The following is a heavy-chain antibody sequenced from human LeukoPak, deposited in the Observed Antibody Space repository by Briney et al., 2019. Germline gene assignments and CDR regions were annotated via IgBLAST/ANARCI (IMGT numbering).Heavy chain of an antibody. CDR3: ARVFSTNYYDNRGWFDP. J-gene: IGHJ5*02. V-gene: IGHV4-59*01. CDR1: GGSFSGYY. Sequence: NPSETLSLTCAVYGGSFSGYYWSWVRQPPGKGLEWIGYIYYSGSTNYNPSLKSRVTISVDTSKNQFSLKLSSVTAADTAVYYCARVFSTNYYDNRGWFDPWGQGTLVTVSS. CDR2: IYYSGST. D-gene: IGHD3-22*01.